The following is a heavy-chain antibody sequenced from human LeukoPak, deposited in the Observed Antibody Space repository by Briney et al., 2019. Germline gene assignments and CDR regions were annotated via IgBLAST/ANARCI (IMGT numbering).Heavy chain of an antibody. CDR2: NNPSGGST. J-gene: IGHJ4*02. CDR1: GYTFTSYY. D-gene: IGHD6-6*01. Sequence: ASVKVSCKASGYTFTSYYMHWVRQAPGQGLEWMGINNPSGGSTSYAQKFQGRVTMTRDMSTSTVYMELSSLRSEDTAVYYCASGTDSSSPAVPFDYWGQGTLVTVSS. V-gene: IGHV1-46*01. CDR3: ASGTDSSSPAVPFDY.